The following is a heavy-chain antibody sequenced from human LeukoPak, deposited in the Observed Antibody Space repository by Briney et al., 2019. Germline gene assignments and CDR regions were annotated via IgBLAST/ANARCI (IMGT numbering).Heavy chain of an antibody. CDR2: IKQDGSEK. Sequence: PGGSLRLSCAASGFTFSSYWMSWVRQAPGKGLEWVANIKQDGSEKYYVDSVKGRFTISRDNAKNSLYLQMNSLRAEDTAVYYCARADSSDSYYFDYWGQGTLVTVSS. V-gene: IGHV3-7*01. D-gene: IGHD6-19*01. CDR1: GFTFSSYW. CDR3: ARADSSDSYYFDY. J-gene: IGHJ4*02.